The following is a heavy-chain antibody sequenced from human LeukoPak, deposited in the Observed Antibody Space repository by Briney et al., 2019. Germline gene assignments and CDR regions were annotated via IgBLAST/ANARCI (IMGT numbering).Heavy chain of an antibody. CDR2: FDPEDGET. D-gene: IGHD2/OR15-2a*01. Sequence: ASVKVSCKVSGYTLTELSMHWVRQAPGKGLEWMGGFDPEDGETIYAQKFQGRVTMTEDTSTDTAYMELSSLRSEDTAVYYCARFSQCSDSTYHDLDYWGQGTLVSVSS. CDR3: ARFSQCSDSTYHDLDY. J-gene: IGHJ4*02. V-gene: IGHV1-24*01. CDR1: GYTLTELS.